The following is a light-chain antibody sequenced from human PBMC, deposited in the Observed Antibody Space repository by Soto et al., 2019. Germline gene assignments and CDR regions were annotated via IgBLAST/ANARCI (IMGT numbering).Light chain of an antibody. Sequence: DIQMTQSPSSVSASVGDSLTITCRASQGITSWLAWYQQKPGRAPKLLIYAASNLQSGVPSRFSGSGSGTDCTPTISSLQPEDFGTYYCQQTSSFSLTLGGGTKVEIK. CDR2: AAS. J-gene: IGKJ4*01. CDR3: QQTSSFSLT. V-gene: IGKV1-12*01. CDR1: QGITSW.